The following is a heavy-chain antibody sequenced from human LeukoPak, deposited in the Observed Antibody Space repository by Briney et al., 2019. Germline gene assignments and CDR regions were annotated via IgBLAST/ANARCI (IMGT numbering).Heavy chain of an antibody. J-gene: IGHJ3*02. CDR3: ARPYPAIAAAGTGAFDI. CDR1: GGSFSGYY. D-gene: IGHD6-13*01. CDR2: INHSGST. Sequence: PSETLSLTCAVYGGSFSGYYWSWIRQPPGKGLEWIGEINHSGSTNYNPSLKSRVTISVDTSKNQFSLKLSSVTAADTAVYYCARPYPAIAAAGTGAFDIWGQGTMVTVSS. V-gene: IGHV4-34*01.